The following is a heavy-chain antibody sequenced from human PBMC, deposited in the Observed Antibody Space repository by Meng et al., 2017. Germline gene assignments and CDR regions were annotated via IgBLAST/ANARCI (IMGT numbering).Heavy chain of an antibody. Sequence: VKPGVRLKKPGASVYVSCKSYGYTLTSYAMNWVRQAPGQGLEWMGWINTNTGNPTYAQGFTGRFVFSLDTSVSTAYLQISSLKAEDTAVYYCARMGIAVAGTLGWEDYWGQGTLVTVSS. V-gene: IGHV7-4-1*02. CDR1: GYTLTSYA. J-gene: IGHJ4*02. D-gene: IGHD6-19*01. CDR3: ARMGIAVAGTLGWEDY. CDR2: INTNTGNP.